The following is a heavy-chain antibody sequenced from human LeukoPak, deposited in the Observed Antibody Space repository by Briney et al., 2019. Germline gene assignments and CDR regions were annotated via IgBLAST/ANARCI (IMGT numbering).Heavy chain of an antibody. J-gene: IGHJ4*02. CDR2: ISWNSGSI. V-gene: IGHV3-9*03. CDR3: AKDRQRRSGSYGVDFDY. CDR1: GFTFDDYA. Sequence: GGSLRLSCAASGFTFDDYAMHWVWQAPGKGLEWVSGISWNSGSIGYADSVKGRFTISRDNAKNSLYLQMNSLRAEDMALYYCAKDRQRRSGSYGVDFDYWGQGTLVTVSS. D-gene: IGHD1-26*01.